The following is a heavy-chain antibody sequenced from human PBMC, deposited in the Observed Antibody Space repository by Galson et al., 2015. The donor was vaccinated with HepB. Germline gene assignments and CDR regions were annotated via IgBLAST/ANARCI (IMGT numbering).Heavy chain of an antibody. V-gene: IGHV3-66*01. Sequence: SLRLSCAASGFTVSSNYMSWVRQAPGKGLEGVSVIYSGGSTYYADSVKGRFTISRDNSKNTLYLQMNSLRAEDTAVYYCARGGDDYYYYGMDVWGQGTTVTVSS. D-gene: IGHD2-21*02. J-gene: IGHJ6*02. CDR1: GFTVSSNY. CDR3: ARGGDDYYYYGMDV. CDR2: IYSGGST.